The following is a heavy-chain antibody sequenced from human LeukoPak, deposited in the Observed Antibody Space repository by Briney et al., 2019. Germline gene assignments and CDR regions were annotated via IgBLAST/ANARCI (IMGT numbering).Heavy chain of an antibody. Sequence: GGSLRLSCAASGLTVSYNYMSWVRQAPGKGLEWVSSIYTTGTTYYRESVRGRFTISRDSSKTTVFLQMDSQRAEDTAVYYCAAQDTFFDSWGQGILVTVSS. CDR3: AAQDTFFDS. D-gene: IGHD2-15*01. V-gene: IGHV3-53*01. CDR2: IYTTGTT. J-gene: IGHJ4*02. CDR1: GLTVSYNY.